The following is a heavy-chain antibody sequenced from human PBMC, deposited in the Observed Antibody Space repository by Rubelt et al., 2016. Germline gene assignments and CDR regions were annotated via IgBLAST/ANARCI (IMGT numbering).Heavy chain of an antibody. D-gene: IGHD2-2*01. CDR1: GGSISSSSYY. V-gene: IGHV4-39*01. CDR2: IHYSGST. CDR3: ARGPPKCSSTSCFLYYFDY. Sequence: QLQLQESGPGLVKPSETLSLTCTVSGGSISSSSYYWGWIRQPPGKGLEWIGSIHYSGSTYYNPSPKSRVTISVDTSKNQFSLKLGSVTAADTAVYYCARGPPKCSSTSCFLYYFDYWGQGTLVTVSS. J-gene: IGHJ4*02.